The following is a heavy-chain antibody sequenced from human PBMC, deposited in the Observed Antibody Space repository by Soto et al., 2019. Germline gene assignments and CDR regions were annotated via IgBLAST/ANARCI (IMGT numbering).Heavy chain of an antibody. CDR3: ATWLLREHAFDI. V-gene: IGHV3-53*01. D-gene: IGHD2-15*01. CDR1: GFIVNGKKY. J-gene: IGHJ3*02. CDR2: FYLADGT. Sequence: DVQVVESGGGLIQPGGSLRLSCAGSGFIVNGKKYITWVRQAPGKGLDWVSGFYLADGTYYADSVKGRFTVSIDSSKNTVYLQMNNLSPEDTAAYYCATWLLREHAFDIWGLGTMVTVSS.